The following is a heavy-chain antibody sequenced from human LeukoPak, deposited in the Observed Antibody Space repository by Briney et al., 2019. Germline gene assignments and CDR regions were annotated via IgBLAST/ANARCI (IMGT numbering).Heavy chain of an antibody. CDR2: IDSDGSST. Sequence: GGSLRLSCSASGFTLSPYWMHWVRQAPGKGLVWVSRIDSDGSSTTYADSVKGRFTISRDNTKNSLYLQMNSLRVEDTAVYYCARESRGSPWGQGTLVTVSS. CDR3: ARESRGSP. D-gene: IGHD5/OR15-5a*01. V-gene: IGHV3-74*01. CDR1: GFTLSPYW. J-gene: IGHJ5*02.